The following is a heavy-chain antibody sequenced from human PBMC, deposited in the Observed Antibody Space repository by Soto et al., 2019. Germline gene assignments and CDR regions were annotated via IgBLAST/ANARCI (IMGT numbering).Heavy chain of an antibody. CDR1: GVTFCNYG. CDR2: IWYDGSNK. Sequence: GGSLRLSCAASGVTFCNYGMHWVRQAPGKGLEWVAVIWYDGSNKCYADSVKGRFTISRDNSKNTLYLQMNSLRAEDTAVYYCARDTDGYFDYWGQGTLVTVS. D-gene: IGHD4-4*01. V-gene: IGHV3-33*01. CDR3: ARDTDGYFDY. J-gene: IGHJ4*02.